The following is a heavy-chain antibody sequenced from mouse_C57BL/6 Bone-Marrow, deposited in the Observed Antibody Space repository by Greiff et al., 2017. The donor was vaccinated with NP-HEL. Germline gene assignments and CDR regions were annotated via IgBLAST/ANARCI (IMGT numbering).Heavy chain of an antibody. CDR3: ARPRIYYGNYY. Sequence: EVQLQQSGPVLVKPGASVKMSCKASGYTFTDYYMNWVKQSHGKSLEWIGVINPYNGGTSYNQKFKGKATLTVDKSSSTAYMELNSLTSEDSAVYYCARPRIYYGNYYWGQGTTLTVSS. J-gene: IGHJ2*01. CDR2: INPYNGGT. D-gene: IGHD2-1*01. CDR1: GYTFTDYY. V-gene: IGHV1-19*01.